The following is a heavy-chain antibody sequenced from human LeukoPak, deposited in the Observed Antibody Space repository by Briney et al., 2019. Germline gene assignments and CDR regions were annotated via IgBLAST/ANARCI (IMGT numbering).Heavy chain of an antibody. J-gene: IGHJ4*02. D-gene: IGHD2-15*01. Sequence: GGSLRLSCAASGFTFSSCGMHWVRQAPGKGLEWVAVISYDGSEKYYADSVKGRFTISRDISKNTLYLQMNSLRPEDTAVYYCARWVATAADIDYWGQGTLVIVSS. V-gene: IGHV3-30*03. CDR1: GFTFSSCG. CDR2: ISYDGSEK. CDR3: ARWVATAADIDY.